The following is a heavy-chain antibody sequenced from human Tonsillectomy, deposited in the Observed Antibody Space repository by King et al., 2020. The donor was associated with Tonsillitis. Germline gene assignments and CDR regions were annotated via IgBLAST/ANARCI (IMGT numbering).Heavy chain of an antibody. J-gene: IGHJ6*02. D-gene: IGHD6-13*01. CDR2: LWYDGSNK. CDR1: GFTFSSYD. CDR3: ASDRRFPQAGSWYKYYYGMDV. V-gene: IGHV3-33*01. Sequence: VQLVESGGGVVQPGRSLRLSCAASGFTFSSYDMHWVRQAPGKGLEWVAVLWYDGSNKYYADSVKGRFTISRDNSKNTLYLQMNSLRAEDTAVYYCASDRRFPQAGSWYKYYYGMDVWGQGTTVTVSS.